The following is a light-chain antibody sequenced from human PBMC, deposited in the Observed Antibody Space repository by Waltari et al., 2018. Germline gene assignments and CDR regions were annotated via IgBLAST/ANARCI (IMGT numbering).Light chain of an antibody. CDR3: QQYDGSVVT. CDR2: GAS. CDR1: QTVSTIA. Sequence: RGSQTVSTIALGGYQQKPGQAPRLFIYGASNRATGIPDRFSGSGSGTDCTLTISRLEPEDFAVYYCQQYDGSVVTFGGGTKVEIK. J-gene: IGKJ4*01. V-gene: IGKV3-20*01.